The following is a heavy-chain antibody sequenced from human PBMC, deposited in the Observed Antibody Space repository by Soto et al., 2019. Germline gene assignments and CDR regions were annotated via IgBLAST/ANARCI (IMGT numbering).Heavy chain of an antibody. J-gene: IGHJ5*02. CDR3: ARDQLEGNWFDP. V-gene: IGHV4-30-2*01. D-gene: IGHD1-1*01. CDR1: VASTWSVGFS. Sequence: PSLPLPITSAGSVASTWSVGFSLIWIRQPPGKGLEWIGYIYHSGSTLYNPSLKSRVTISVDKSKNQFSLKLSSVTAADTAVYYCARDQLEGNWFDPWGQG. CDR2: IYHSGST.